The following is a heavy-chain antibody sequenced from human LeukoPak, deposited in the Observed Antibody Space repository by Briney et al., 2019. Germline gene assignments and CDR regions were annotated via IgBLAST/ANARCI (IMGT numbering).Heavy chain of an antibody. Sequence: GGSLRLSCVASGFSFSNYGTHWVRQAPGKGLEWVTFMQYDGSVEFYADSVKGRFTISRDNSKNTLYLQMNSLRAEDTAVYYCAKDGIGVPAARTVDYWGQGTLVTVSS. D-gene: IGHD2-2*01. CDR3: AKDGIGVPAARTVDY. CDR2: MQYDGSVE. J-gene: IGHJ4*02. CDR1: GFSFSNYG. V-gene: IGHV3-30*02.